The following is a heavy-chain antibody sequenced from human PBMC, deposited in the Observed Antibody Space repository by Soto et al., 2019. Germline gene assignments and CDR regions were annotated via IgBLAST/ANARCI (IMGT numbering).Heavy chain of an antibody. CDR1: GGSINGYY. CDR3: TRLGGYYGDYPNFDY. Sequence: SETLSLTCTVSGGSINGYYWSWSRQPPGKGLQWIGNIYYSGSTNYNPSLKSRVTISVVSSKNQVSLKVSSVTAADTAVYYCTRLGGYYGDYPNFDYWGQGTLVTVSS. D-gene: IGHD4-17*01. J-gene: IGHJ4*02. CDR2: IYYSGST. V-gene: IGHV4-59*01.